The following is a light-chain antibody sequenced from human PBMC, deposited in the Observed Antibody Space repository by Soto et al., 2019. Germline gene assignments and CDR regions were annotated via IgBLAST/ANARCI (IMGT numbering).Light chain of an antibody. CDR1: SSDVGGYNF. V-gene: IGLV2-8*01. Sequence: QSALTQPPSASGSPGQSVTISCTGTSSDVGGYNFVSWYQQQPGKAPKLLIYEVSKRPSGVPDRFSGSKSGYTASLTVSGLQAEDEAEYYCSSYGGSNNLNWLFGGGTKLTAL. CDR2: EVS. CDR3: SSYGGSNNLNWL. J-gene: IGLJ3*02.